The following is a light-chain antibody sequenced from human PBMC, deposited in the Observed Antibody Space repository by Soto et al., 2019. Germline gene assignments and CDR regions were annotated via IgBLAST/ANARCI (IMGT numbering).Light chain of an antibody. CDR2: KAS. V-gene: IGKV1-5*03. CDR3: QQYNKWPLT. Sequence: DIQMTQSPSTLSASVGDRVTITCRASQSISCWLAWYQQKPGKAPKLLIYKASSLERGVPSRFSGSGSGTEFPLTISSLQPDDFATYYRQQYNKWPLTFGGGTKVEIK. CDR1: QSISCW. J-gene: IGKJ4*01.